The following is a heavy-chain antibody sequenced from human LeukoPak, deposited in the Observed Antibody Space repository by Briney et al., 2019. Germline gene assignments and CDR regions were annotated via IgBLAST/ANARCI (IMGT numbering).Heavy chain of an antibody. CDR1: GYTFTGYY. Sequence: ASVKVSCKASGYTFTGYYMHWVRQAPGQGLEWMGWISAYNGNTNYAQKLQGRVTMTTDTSTSTAYMELRSLRSDDTAVYYCARGHTYGDYPNADYWGQGTLVTVSS. CDR3: ARGHTYGDYPNADY. CDR2: ISAYNGNT. D-gene: IGHD4-17*01. V-gene: IGHV1-18*04. J-gene: IGHJ4*02.